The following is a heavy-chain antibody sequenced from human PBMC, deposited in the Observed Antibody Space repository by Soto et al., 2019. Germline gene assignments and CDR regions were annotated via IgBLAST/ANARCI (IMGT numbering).Heavy chain of an antibody. J-gene: IGHJ4*02. CDR2: ISGSGGST. D-gene: IGHD6-19*01. CDR1: GFTFITYA. V-gene: IGHV3-23*01. CDR3: AKVAVAGLGHYYYFDY. Sequence: PGGSLRLSCAASGFTFITYAMTWVRQAPGKGLEWVSTISGSGGSTYYADSVKGRFTISRDNSKNTLFLQMNSLRAEDTAIYYCAKVAVAGLGHYYYFDYWGQGTLVTVSS.